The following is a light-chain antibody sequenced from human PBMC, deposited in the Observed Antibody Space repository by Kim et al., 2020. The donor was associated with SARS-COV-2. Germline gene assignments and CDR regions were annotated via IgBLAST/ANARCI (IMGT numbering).Light chain of an antibody. V-gene: IGLV2-14*03. CDR2: DVT. CDR1: SNDVGGYNF. J-gene: IGLJ3*02. Sequence: QSALTQPASVSRSPGQSITISCTGTSNDVGGYNFVSWYQQHPDKAPKLIIFDVTHRPSGISHRFSGSKSGNTASLTISGLQAEDEAHYYCASYTTNTSRVFGGGTQLTVL. CDR3: ASYTTNTSRV.